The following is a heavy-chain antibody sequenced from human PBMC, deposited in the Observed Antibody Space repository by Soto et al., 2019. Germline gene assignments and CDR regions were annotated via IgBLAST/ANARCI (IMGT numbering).Heavy chain of an antibody. CDR3: ARIRSDFWSGYYPRSGYYMDV. J-gene: IGHJ6*03. CDR2: IFSNDEK. CDR1: GFSLSNARMG. Sequence: QVTLKESGPVLVKPTETLTLTCTVSGFSLSNARMGVSWIRQPPGKALEWFAHIFSNDEKSYSTSLKSRLTISKDTSKSQVVLTMTNMDPVDTATYYCARIRSDFWSGYYPRSGYYMDVWGKGTTVTVSS. V-gene: IGHV2-26*01. D-gene: IGHD3-3*01.